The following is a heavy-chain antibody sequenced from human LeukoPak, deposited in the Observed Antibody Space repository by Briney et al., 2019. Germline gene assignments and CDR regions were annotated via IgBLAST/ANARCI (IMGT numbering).Heavy chain of an antibody. CDR3: AKGQDVVVVAATLDY. CDR1: GFTFDDYA. Sequence: GGSLRLSCAASGFTFDDYAMHWVRQAPGKGLEWVSGISWNSGSIGYADSVKGRFTISRDNAKNSLYLQTNSLRAEDTALYYCAKGQDVVVVAATLDYWGQGTLVTVSS. V-gene: IGHV3-9*01. J-gene: IGHJ4*02. D-gene: IGHD2-15*01. CDR2: ISWNSGSI.